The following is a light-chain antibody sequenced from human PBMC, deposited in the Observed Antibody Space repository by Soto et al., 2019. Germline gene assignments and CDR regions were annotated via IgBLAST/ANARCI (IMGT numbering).Light chain of an antibody. J-gene: IGKJ5*01. CDR1: QGISSY. Sequence: DIQLTQSPSFLSASVGDRVTITCRASQGISSYLAWYQKKPGKAPKLLMYAASTLQSGVPSRFSGSGSGTEFTLTISSLQSEDFAVYYCQQYNKWPPETFGQGTRLEIK. CDR3: QQYNKWPPET. CDR2: AAS. V-gene: IGKV1-9*01.